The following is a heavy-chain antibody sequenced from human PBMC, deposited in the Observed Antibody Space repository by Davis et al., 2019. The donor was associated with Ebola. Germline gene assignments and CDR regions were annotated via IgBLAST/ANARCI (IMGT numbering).Heavy chain of an antibody. V-gene: IGHV1-46*01. D-gene: IGHD6-6*01. CDR1: GFTFTTYY. J-gene: IGHJ6*02. Sequence: ASVKVSCKASGFTFTTYYMHWVRQAPGQGLEWMGIINPSGGSTSYAQKFQGRVTITADESTSTAYMELSSLRSEDTAVYYCARARRVAARDMDVWGQGTTVTVSS. CDR3: ARARRVAARDMDV. CDR2: INPSGGST.